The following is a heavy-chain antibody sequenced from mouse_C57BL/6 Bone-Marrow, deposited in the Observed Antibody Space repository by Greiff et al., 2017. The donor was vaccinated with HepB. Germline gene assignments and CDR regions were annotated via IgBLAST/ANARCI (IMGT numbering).Heavy chain of an antibody. CDR1: GFTFSDYY. CDR2: ISNGGGST. V-gene: IGHV5-12*01. D-gene: IGHD2-1*01. J-gene: IGHJ1*03. Sequence: EVQGVESGGGLVQPGGSLKLSCAASGFTFSDYYMYWVRQTPEKRLEWVAYISNGGGSTYYPDTVKGRFTISRDNAKNTLYLQMSRLKSEDTAMYYCARQVNDGNYLSYWYFDVWGTGTTVTVSS. CDR3: ARQVNDGNYLSYWYFDV.